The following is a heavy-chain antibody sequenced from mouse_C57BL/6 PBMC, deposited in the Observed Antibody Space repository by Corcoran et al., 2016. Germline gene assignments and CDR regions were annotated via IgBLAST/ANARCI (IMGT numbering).Heavy chain of an antibody. CDR3: ARSDYYCSSPMVY. V-gene: IGHV1-26*01. CDR1: GYTCTDYY. Sequence: EVQLQQSGPELVKPGASVKISCKASGYTCTDYYMNWVKQSHGKSLEWIGDINPNNGGTSYNQKFKGKATLTVDKSSSTAYMELRSLTSEDSAVYYCARSDYYCSSPMVYWGQGTSVTVSS. J-gene: IGHJ4*01. CDR2: INPNNGGT. D-gene: IGHD1-1*01.